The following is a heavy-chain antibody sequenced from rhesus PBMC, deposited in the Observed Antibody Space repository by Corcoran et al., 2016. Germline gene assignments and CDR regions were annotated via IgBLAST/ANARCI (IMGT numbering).Heavy chain of an antibody. V-gene: IGHV4-80*01. CDR3: AIRDSNFLSGYSDY. CDR1: GASISSYW. Sequence: QVQLQESGPGLVKPSETLSLTCTVSGASISSYWWSWIRQPPGKGLEWIGEINCNSGSTNYHPSLKSLVTVSRDTSKNQFSLKLSSVTAADTAVYYCAIRDSNFLSGYSDYWGQGVLVTVSS. D-gene: IGHD3-3*01. CDR2: INCNSGST. J-gene: IGHJ4*01.